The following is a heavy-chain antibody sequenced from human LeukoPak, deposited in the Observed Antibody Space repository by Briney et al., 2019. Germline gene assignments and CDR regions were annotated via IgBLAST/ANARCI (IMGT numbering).Heavy chain of an antibody. D-gene: IGHD6-19*01. Sequence: GGSLRLSCAASGFTFSSYAMSWVRQAPGKGLEWVSAISGSGGSTYYADSVKGRFTISRDNSKNTPYLQMNSLRAEDTAVYYCAKVYSSGWYQVNNWFDPWGQGTLVTVSS. CDR2: ISGSGGST. J-gene: IGHJ5*02. CDR1: GFTFSSYA. CDR3: AKVYSSGWYQVNNWFDP. V-gene: IGHV3-23*01.